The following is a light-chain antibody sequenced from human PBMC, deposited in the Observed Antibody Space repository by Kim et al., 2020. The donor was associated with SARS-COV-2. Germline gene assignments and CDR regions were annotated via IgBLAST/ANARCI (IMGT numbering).Light chain of an antibody. CDR1: QSVSFNS. Sequence: EIVLTQSPGTLSLSPGERATLSCRASQSVSFNSLAWYQQKPGQPPRLLIYGASNRATGIPDRVSGSGSGTDFTLTISRLEPEDFAVYYCLQYGSSVQTFGQGTKVDIK. CDR2: GAS. J-gene: IGKJ1*01. CDR3: LQYGSSVQT. V-gene: IGKV3-20*01.